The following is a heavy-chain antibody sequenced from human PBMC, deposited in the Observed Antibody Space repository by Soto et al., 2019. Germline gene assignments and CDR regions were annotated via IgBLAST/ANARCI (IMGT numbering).Heavy chain of an antibody. D-gene: IGHD3-3*01. J-gene: IGHJ5*02. CDR1: GGSFSGYY. CDR3: ARGRLYDFWSGPKNNWFDP. V-gene: IGHV4-34*01. Sequence: SETLSLTCAVYGGSFSGYYWSWIRQPPGKGLEWIGEINHSGSTNYNPSLKSRVTISVDTSKNQFSLKLSSVTAADTAVYYCARGRLYDFWSGPKNNWFDPWGQGTLVTVSS. CDR2: INHSGST.